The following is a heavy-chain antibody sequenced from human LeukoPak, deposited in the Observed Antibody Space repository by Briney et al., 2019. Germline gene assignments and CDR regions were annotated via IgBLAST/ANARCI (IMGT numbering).Heavy chain of an antibody. CDR2: ISSSSTFI. J-gene: IGHJ6*03. V-gene: IGHV3-21*01. CDR1: GFTFSNST. CDR3: AREFMVRGVINSDYYYYYMDV. Sequence: GGSLRLSCAASGFTFSNSTMNWVRQTPEKGLEWVSSISSSSTFIYYADSVKGRFTISRDNAKNSLYLQMNSLRAEDTAVYYCAREFMVRGVINSDYYYYYMDVWGKGTTVTVSS. D-gene: IGHD3-10*01.